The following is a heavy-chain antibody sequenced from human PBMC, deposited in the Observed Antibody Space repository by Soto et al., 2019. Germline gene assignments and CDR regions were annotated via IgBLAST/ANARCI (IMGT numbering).Heavy chain of an antibody. CDR2: ISSRSDI. J-gene: IGHJ6*02. CDR1: GFTFSTYS. D-gene: IGHD2-2*02. Sequence: VVSLRLSCVGSGFTFSTYSINWVRQAPGKGLEWVSSISSRSDIYYADSVKGRFTISRDDAKNSVSLQMNSLRAEDTAVYYCAREYTAWPLAYGLDVWGQGTTVTVSS. V-gene: IGHV3-21*01. CDR3: AREYTAWPLAYGLDV.